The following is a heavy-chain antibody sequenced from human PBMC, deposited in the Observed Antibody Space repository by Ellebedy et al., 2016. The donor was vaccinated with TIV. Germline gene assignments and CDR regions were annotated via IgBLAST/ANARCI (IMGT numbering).Heavy chain of an antibody. D-gene: IGHD3-10*01. J-gene: IGHJ2*01. Sequence: GESLKISXAASGFTVSSNYMSWVRQAPGKGLEWVSSISGRGIMTYYEDSVKGRFTISRDNSNNSLYLQMNNLRAEDTAIYYCAKDPYYGSGYFDLWGRGSLVTVSS. CDR2: ISGRGIMT. V-gene: IGHV3-23*01. CDR3: AKDPYYGSGYFDL. CDR1: GFTVSSNY.